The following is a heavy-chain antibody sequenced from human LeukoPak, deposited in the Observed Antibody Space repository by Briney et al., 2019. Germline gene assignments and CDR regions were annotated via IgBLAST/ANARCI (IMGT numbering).Heavy chain of an antibody. Sequence: SETLSLTCTVSGGSISSFYWSWIRQPPGKGLEWIGYVYYSGTTNYNPSLKSRVTISVDTSKNQFSLKLSSVTAADTAVYYCARTGAVAGIDWFDPWGQGTLVTVSS. CDR1: GGSISSFY. V-gene: IGHV4-59*08. CDR3: ARTGAVAGIDWFDP. CDR2: VYYSGTT. D-gene: IGHD6-19*01. J-gene: IGHJ5*02.